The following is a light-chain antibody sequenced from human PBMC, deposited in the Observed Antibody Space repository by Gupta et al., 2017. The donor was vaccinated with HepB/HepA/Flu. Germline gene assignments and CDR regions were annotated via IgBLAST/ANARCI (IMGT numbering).Light chain of an antibody. J-gene: IGKJ4*01. CDR3: QQSYSTPLT. CDR2: AAS. V-gene: IGKV1-39*01. Sequence: DIQMTQSPSSLSASVGDRVTVTCRASQSIVTYVNWYQQKPGKAPKLLIYAASSLQYGVPSRFSGSGSGTDFTLTITTLQPDDFATYYCQQSYSTPLTFGSGTKVEIK. CDR1: QSIVTY.